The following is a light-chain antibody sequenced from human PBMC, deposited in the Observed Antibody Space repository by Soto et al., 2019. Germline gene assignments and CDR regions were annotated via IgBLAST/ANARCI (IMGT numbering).Light chain of an antibody. CDR2: GTS. CDR1: EGLSNY. V-gene: IGKV1-16*01. Sequence: DIQMTQSPSSLSASIGDTVTITCRASEGLSNYLAWFQHKPGKAPKSLIYGTSYLQRGVPSRFSGSRSGTEFILTIRSLQPADFETYYCHQYSTYPLTFGGGTTVEMK. J-gene: IGKJ4*01. CDR3: HQYSTYPLT.